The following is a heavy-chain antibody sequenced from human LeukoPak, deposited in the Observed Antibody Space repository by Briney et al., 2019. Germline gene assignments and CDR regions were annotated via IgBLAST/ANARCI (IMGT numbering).Heavy chain of an antibody. J-gene: IGHJ4*02. Sequence: SETLSLTCTVSGGSISSGGYYWSWIRQHPGKGLEWIGYIYYSGSTYYNLSLKSRVTISVDTSKNQFSLKLSSVTAADTAVYYCARDSSGYKYYFDYWGQGTLVTVSS. CDR3: ARDSSGYKYYFDY. CDR2: IYYSGST. V-gene: IGHV4-31*03. D-gene: IGHD3-22*01. CDR1: GGSISSGGYY.